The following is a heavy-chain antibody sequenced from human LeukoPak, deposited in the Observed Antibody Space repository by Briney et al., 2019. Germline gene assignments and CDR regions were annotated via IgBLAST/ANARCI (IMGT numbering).Heavy chain of an antibody. CDR3: MRDGDNSAYLTHGPFDF. D-gene: IGHD3-22*01. CDR2: FFYTGRN. Sequence: GSLRLSCAASGFTFSSYEMNWVRQPPGKGLEWIGSFFYTGRNYHYNPSLRSRVSFSIDTSNKQFSLKLTSVTAADTAIYYCMRDGDNSAYLTHGPFDFWGQGILVAVSS. J-gene: IGHJ4*02. CDR1: GFTFSSYE. V-gene: IGHV4-59*12.